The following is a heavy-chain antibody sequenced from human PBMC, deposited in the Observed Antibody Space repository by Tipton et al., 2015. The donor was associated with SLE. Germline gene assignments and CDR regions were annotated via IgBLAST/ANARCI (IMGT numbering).Heavy chain of an antibody. Sequence: TLSLTCTVSGVSISSGSYYWSWIRQPAGKGLEWIGHIYTSGSTNYNPSLKSRVTISLDTSKNHFYLKLSSVTAADTAVYYCARDRGYGMDVWGQGTTVTVSS. V-gene: IGHV4-61*09. CDR2: IYTSGST. J-gene: IGHJ6*02. CDR3: ARDRGYGMDV. CDR1: GVSISSGSYY. D-gene: IGHD3-10*01.